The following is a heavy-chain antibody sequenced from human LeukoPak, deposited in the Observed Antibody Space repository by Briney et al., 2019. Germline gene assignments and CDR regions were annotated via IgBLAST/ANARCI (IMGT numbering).Heavy chain of an antibody. J-gene: IGHJ6*02. CDR1: GGSVSSGSYY. CDR2: IYYSGST. D-gene: IGHD6-19*01. Sequence: SETLSLTCTVSGGSVSSGSYYWSWIRQPPGKGLEWIGYIYYSGSTNYNPSLKSRVTISVDTSKNQFSLKLSSVTAADTAVYYCARGAVAGTTDYYYYYGMDVWGQGTTVTVSS. CDR3: ARGAVAGTTDYYYYYGMDV. V-gene: IGHV4-61*01.